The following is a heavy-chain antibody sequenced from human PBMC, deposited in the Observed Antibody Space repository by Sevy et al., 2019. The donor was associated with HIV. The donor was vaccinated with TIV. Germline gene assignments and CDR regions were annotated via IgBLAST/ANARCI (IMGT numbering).Heavy chain of an antibody. Sequence: SETLSLTCTVSGDSISSTTYFWAWIRQPPGKGLEWIGSIYYTGSTYYSPSLQSRVTISVDTSKSQFSLRLSSVTAPDTAVYYCASGYSSGYNFDVWGQGSLVTVSS. CDR2: IYYTGST. J-gene: IGHJ4*02. CDR1: GDSISSTTYF. D-gene: IGHD5-18*01. CDR3: ASGYSSGYNFDV. V-gene: IGHV4-39*01.